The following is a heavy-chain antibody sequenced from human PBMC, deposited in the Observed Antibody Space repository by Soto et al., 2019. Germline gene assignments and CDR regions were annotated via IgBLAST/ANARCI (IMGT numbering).Heavy chain of an antibody. V-gene: IGHV3-23*01. Sequence: EVQLLESGGGLVQPGGSLRLSCAAFGFTSKSYAMSWVRQAPGKGLEWVSGISGSGYYTYYADSVKGRFTISRDNSNNTLYLQMNSLRDEDTAVYYCARESGSGWNYFDYWGQGTLVTVSS. D-gene: IGHD6-19*01. CDR2: ISGSGYYT. CDR3: ARESGSGWNYFDY. J-gene: IGHJ4*02. CDR1: GFTSKSYA.